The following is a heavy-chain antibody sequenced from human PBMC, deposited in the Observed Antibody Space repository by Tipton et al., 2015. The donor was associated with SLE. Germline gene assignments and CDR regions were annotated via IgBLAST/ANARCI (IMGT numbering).Heavy chain of an antibody. V-gene: IGHV1-69*01. J-gene: IGHJ6*02. CDR3: ARCPYYDILTGNGMDV. CDR2: IIPIFGTA. D-gene: IGHD3-9*01. CDR1: GGTFSSYA. Sequence: QSGAEVKKPGSSVKVSCKASGGTFSSYAISWVRQAPGQGLEWMGGIIPIFGTANYAQKFQGRVTITADESTSTAYMELSSLRSEDTAVYYCARCPYYDILTGNGMDVWGQGTTVTVSS.